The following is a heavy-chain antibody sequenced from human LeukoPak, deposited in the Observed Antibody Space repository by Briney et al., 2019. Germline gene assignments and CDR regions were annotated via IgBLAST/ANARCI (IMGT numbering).Heavy chain of an antibody. J-gene: IGHJ4*02. CDR2: INHSGST. CDR1: GGSFSGYY. D-gene: IGHD3-10*01. V-gene: IGHV4-34*01. Sequence: SETLSLTCAVYGGSFSGYYWSWIRQPPGKGLEWIGEINHSGSTNYNPSLKSRVTISVDTSKNQFSLKLSSVTAADTAVYYCARGSGYYGSGSYYLGYWGQGTLVTVPS. CDR3: ARGSGYYGSGSYYLGY.